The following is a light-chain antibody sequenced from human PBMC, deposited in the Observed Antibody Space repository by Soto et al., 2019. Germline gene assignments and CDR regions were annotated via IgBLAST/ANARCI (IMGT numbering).Light chain of an antibody. Sequence: EIVMTQSPATLSVSPGERATLSCRASQSVSSNLAWYQQQPGQAPRLLIYGASTRATGIPARFSGSGSGTEYTLTINSLQSEDFAVYYCQQYHYWPPTFGQGTKVEIK. CDR3: QQYHYWPPT. V-gene: IGKV3-15*01. CDR1: QSVSSN. CDR2: GAS. J-gene: IGKJ1*01.